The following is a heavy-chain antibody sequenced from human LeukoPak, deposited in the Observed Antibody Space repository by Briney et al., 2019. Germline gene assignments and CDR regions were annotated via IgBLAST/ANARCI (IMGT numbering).Heavy chain of an antibody. CDR3: AKEVGIAVAGGLDY. CDR2: ISGSGGST. J-gene: IGHJ4*02. V-gene: IGHV3-23*01. Sequence: PGGSLRLSCAASGFTFSSYAMSWVRQAPGKGLEWVSAISGSGGSTYYADSVKGRFTISRDNSKNTLYLRMNSLRAEDTAVYYCAKEVGIAVAGGLDYWGQGTLVTVSS. D-gene: IGHD6-19*01. CDR1: GFTFSSYA.